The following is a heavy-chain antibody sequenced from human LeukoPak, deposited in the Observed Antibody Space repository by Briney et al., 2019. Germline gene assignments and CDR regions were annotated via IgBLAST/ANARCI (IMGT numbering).Heavy chain of an antibody. Sequence: GGSLRLSCAASGFTFSSYSMNWVRQAPGKGLEWVSSISSSSSHIYYADSVKGRFTISRDNAKNSLYLQMNSLRAEDTAVYYCARARGYSYGIEDYWGQGTLVTVSS. CDR3: ARARGYSYGIEDY. J-gene: IGHJ4*02. CDR2: ISSSSSHI. CDR1: GFTFSSYS. D-gene: IGHD5-18*01. V-gene: IGHV3-21*01.